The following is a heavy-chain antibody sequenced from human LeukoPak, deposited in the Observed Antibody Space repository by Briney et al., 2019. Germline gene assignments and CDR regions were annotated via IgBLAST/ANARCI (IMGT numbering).Heavy chain of an antibody. J-gene: IGHJ3*02. V-gene: IGHV1-24*01. CDR3: ATRNFGDYGAFDS. CDR2: LHPGDGEA. Sequence: ASVTVSCKFSGYTHRDLAMHWVRQPRGKGLEWMGGLHPGDGEAIYAQPLEGRVNITEDTSTDTAYMELSSVSSDDRAVYYCATRNFGDYGAFDSWGQGTLASVS. D-gene: IGHD4-17*01. CDR1: GYTHRDLA.